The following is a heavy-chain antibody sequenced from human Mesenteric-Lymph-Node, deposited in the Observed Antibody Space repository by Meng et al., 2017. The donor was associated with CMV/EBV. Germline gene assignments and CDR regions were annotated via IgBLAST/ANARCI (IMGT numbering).Heavy chain of an antibody. J-gene: IGHJ5*02. D-gene: IGHD3-22*01. CDR3: ARDGMIVSGNWFDP. CDR1: SGSISNTNCY. Sequence: SETLSLTCTVSSGSISNTNCYWGWIRQPPGKGLEWIGSIYYTGSTYYNPSLKNRVTISVDTSKNQFSLKLSSVTAADTAVYYCARDGMIVSGNWFDPWGQGTLVTVS. CDR2: IYYTGST. V-gene: IGHV4-39*07.